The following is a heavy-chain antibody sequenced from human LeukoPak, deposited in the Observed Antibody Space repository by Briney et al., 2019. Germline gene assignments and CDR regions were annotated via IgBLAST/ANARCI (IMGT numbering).Heavy chain of an antibody. D-gene: IGHD6-19*01. Sequence: SQTLSLTCAISGDSVSSNSAAWNWIRQSPSRGLEWLGRTYYRSKWYNDYAVSMKSRITINPDTSKNQFSLQLNSVTPEDTAVYYCAREGWYSSGWYPPYYFDYWGQGTLVTVSS. CDR3: AREGWYSSGWYPPYYFDY. CDR1: GDSVSSNSAA. V-gene: IGHV6-1*01. J-gene: IGHJ4*02. CDR2: TYYRSKWYN.